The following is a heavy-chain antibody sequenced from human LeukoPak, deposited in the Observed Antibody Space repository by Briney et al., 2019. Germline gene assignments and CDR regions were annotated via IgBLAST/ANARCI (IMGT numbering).Heavy chain of an antibody. Sequence: ASVKVSCKASGYTFTGYYIHWVRQAPGQGLEWMGWINPNSGGTNSAQKFQGRVTMSRDTSNNTAYMELSRLRSDDTAVYYCARDPTNCSGGSCYPSYLDYWGQGTLVTVSS. CDR1: GYTFTGYY. CDR2: INPNSGGT. D-gene: IGHD2-15*01. J-gene: IGHJ4*02. V-gene: IGHV1-2*02. CDR3: ARDPTNCSGGSCYPSYLDY.